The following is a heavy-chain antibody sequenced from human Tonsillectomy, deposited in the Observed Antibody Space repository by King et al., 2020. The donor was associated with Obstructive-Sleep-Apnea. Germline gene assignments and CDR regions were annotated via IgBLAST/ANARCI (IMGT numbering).Heavy chain of an antibody. CDR3: ARGLSATVTPIPFDF. V-gene: IGHV1-18*04. CDR2: ISTYNGNT. D-gene: IGHD4-17*01. CDR1: GYTFTSFG. J-gene: IGHJ4*02. Sequence: QLVQSGAEVKKPGASVKVSCKASGYTFTSFGISWVRQAPGQGLEWIGWISTYNGNTNYAQKFQGRVTMTTDTSTTTGYMGLRSLRADDTAIYYCARGLSATVTPIPFDFWGQGPLVSVPS.